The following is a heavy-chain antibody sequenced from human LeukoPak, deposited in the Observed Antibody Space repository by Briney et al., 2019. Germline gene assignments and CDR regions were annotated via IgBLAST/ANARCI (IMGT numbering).Heavy chain of an antibody. CDR3: AKGLGLEQWLVLDY. CDR1: GFTFSSYA. V-gene: IGHV3-30-3*01. J-gene: IGHJ4*02. D-gene: IGHD6-19*01. CDR2: ISYDGSNK. Sequence: GGSLRLSGAASGFTFSSYAMHWVRQAPGKGLEWVAVISYDGSNKYYADSVKGRFTISRDSSKNTLYLQMNSLRAEDTAVYYCAKGLGLEQWLVLDYWGQGTLVTVSS.